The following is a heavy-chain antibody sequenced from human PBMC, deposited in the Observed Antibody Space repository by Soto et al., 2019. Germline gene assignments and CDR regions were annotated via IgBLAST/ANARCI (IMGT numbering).Heavy chain of an antibody. D-gene: IGHD6-6*01. CDR3: ARDYSSSSDRDAFDI. CDR2: IYYSGST. Sequence: TSETLSLPCTVSGGSISSGGYYWSWIRQHPGKGLEWIGYIYYSGSTYYNPSLKSRVTISVDTSKNQFPLKLSSVTAADTAVYYCARDYSSSSDRDAFDIWGQGTMVTVSS. V-gene: IGHV4-31*03. J-gene: IGHJ3*02. CDR1: GGSISSGGYY.